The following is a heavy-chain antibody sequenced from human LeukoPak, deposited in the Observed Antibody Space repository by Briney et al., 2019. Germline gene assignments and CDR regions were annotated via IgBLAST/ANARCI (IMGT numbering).Heavy chain of an antibody. CDR1: GGSISSGNYY. CDR2: IYTSGST. V-gene: IGHV4-61*02. J-gene: IGHJ4*02. CDR3: ARDGDEYSSSYFFDY. Sequence: SETLSLTCTVSGGSISSGNYYWSWIRQPAGKGLEWIGRIYTSGSTNYNPSLKSRVTISVDTSKNQFSLKLSSVTAADTAVYYCARDGDEYSSSYFFDYWGQGTLVTVSS. D-gene: IGHD6-6*01.